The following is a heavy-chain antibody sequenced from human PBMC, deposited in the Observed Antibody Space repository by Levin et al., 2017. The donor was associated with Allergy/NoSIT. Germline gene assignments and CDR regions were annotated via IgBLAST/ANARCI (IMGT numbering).Heavy chain of an antibody. Sequence: ASVKVSCKASGYTFTGYYMHWVRQAPGQGLEWMGWINPNSGGTNYAQKFQGRVTMTRDTSISTAYMELSRLRSDDTAVYYCARDFGGQRVFDYWGQGTLVTVSS. D-gene: IGHD3-10*01. CDR3: ARDFGGQRVFDY. J-gene: IGHJ4*02. CDR1: GYTFTGYY. CDR2: INPNSGGT. V-gene: IGHV1-2*02.